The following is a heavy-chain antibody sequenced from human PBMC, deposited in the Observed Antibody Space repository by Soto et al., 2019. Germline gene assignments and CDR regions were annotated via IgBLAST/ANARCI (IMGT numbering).Heavy chain of an antibody. D-gene: IGHD4-17*01. V-gene: IGHV4-31*03. CDR1: GGSISSGGYY. Sequence: SETLSLTCTVSGGSISSGGYYWSWIRQHPGKGLEWIGYIYYSGSTYYNPSLKSRVTISVDTSKNQFSLKLSSVTAADTAVYYCARDGDDYGGNSSVDYFDYWGQGTLVTVSS. CDR3: ARDGDDYGGNSSVDYFDY. J-gene: IGHJ4*02. CDR2: IYYSGST.